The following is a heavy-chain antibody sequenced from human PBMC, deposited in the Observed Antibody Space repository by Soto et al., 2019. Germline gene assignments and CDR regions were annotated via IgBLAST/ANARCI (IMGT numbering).Heavy chain of an antibody. CDR3: ARQHYNYYDSSGYF. D-gene: IGHD3-22*01. CDR2: IYYSGST. J-gene: IGHJ4*02. CDR1: GGSISSSSYY. Sequence: XETLSLTCTVSGGSISSSSYYWGWMRQPPGKGLEWIGSIYYSGSTYYNPSLKSRVTISVDTSKNQFSLKLSSVTAADTAVYYCARQHYNYYDSSGYFWGQGTLVTVSS. V-gene: IGHV4-39*01.